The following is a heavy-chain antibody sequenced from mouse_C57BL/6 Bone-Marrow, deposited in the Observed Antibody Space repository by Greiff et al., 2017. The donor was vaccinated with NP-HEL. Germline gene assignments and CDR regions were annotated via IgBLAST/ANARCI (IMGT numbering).Heavy chain of an antibody. CDR3: ARWAITTVVATDYFDY. CDR2: IYPGDGDT. D-gene: IGHD1-1*01. V-gene: IGHV1-82*01. J-gene: IGHJ2*01. CDR1: GYAFSSSW. Sequence: QVQLQQSGPELVKPGASVKISCKASGYAFSSSWMNWVKQRPGKGLEWIGRIYPGDGDTNYNGKFKGKATLTADKSSSTAYMQLSSLTSEDSAVYFCARWAITTVVATDYFDYWGQGTTLTVSS.